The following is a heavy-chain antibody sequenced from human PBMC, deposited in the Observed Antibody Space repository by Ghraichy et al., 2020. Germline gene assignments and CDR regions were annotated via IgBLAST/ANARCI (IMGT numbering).Heavy chain of an antibody. CDR2: ISGSGGST. CDR1: GFTFSSYA. CDR3: AKDRRRTIVTTKDY. Sequence: LSLTCAASGFTFSSYAMSWVRQAPGKGLEWVSVISGSGGSTYYAESVKGRLTISRDNSKNTLYLQRNSLRAEDTAVYYCAKDRRRTIVTTKDYWGQGTLVPVSS. J-gene: IGHJ4*02. D-gene: IGHD4-11*01. V-gene: IGHV3-23*01.